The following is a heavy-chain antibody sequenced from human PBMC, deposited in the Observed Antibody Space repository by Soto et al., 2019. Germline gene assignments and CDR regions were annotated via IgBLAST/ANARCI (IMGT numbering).Heavy chain of an antibody. CDR2: MSGDGKTI. Sequence: GGSLRLSCAASGFTFSNYFMHWVRHVPGEGLVWVSRMSGDGKTISYADSVKGRFTISRDNAKNTLYLQMNSLRVEDTAVYYCARTYVPGIAGFDPWGQGTLVTVSS. V-gene: IGHV3-74*01. J-gene: IGHJ5*02. CDR1: GFTFSNYF. CDR3: ARTYVPGIAGFDP. D-gene: IGHD1-1*01.